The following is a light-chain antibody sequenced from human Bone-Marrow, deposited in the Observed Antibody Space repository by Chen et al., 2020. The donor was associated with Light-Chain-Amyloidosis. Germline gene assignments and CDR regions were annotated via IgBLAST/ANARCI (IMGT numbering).Light chain of an antibody. Sequence: QSVLTQSSSASGTPGQRVTISCSGSSSNIGSSYVSWYQHFPGTAPKLLIYRNNQRPSGVPDRFSGSKSGTSASLAISGLQSEDEADYYCAAWDDSLNGPVFGGGTKLTVL. CDR3: AAWDDSLNGPV. V-gene: IGLV1-47*01. CDR2: RNN. J-gene: IGLJ3*02. CDR1: SSNIGSSY.